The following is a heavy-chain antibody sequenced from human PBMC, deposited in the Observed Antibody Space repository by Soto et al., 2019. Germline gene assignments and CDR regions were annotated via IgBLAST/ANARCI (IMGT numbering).Heavy chain of an antibody. V-gene: IGHV4-30-4*01. J-gene: IGHJ4*02. Sequence: SETLSLTCSVSGGTINSGDYLWCWIRQPPGKGLEWIGSIFYTGSTYYSPSLKSRASMSMDTSKHLFSLRLRSLTAADTAVYFCARVRATLYRHYYFDYWGQGTPVTVSS. CDR1: GGTINSGDYL. CDR2: IFYTGST. D-gene: IGHD5-12*01. CDR3: ARVRATLYRHYYFDY.